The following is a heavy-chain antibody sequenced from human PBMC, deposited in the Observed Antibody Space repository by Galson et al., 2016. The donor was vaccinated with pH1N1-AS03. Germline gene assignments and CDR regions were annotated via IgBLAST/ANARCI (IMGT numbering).Heavy chain of an antibody. D-gene: IGHD6-13*01. J-gene: IGHJ4*02. V-gene: IGHV3-21*01. CDR3: ATNIEQRYTSNWYKFEH. CDR2: ISSRSSDI. CDR1: GFTFSSYS. Sequence: SLRLSCAASGFTFSSYSVNWVRQAPGKGLEWVSSISSRSSDIYDADSVKGRFTISRDNARRSPYLQMNSLRAEDTAVYYCATNIEQRYTSNWYKFEHRGPGTLVTVSS.